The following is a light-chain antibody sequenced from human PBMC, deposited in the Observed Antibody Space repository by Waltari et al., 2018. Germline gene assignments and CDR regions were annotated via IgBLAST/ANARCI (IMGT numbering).Light chain of an antibody. V-gene: IGKV2-30*02. CDR1: QSLGHNNGNTY. CDR2: EVS. Sequence: DVAMIPSSLSLPLTTGQPASISCWSSQSLGHNNGNTYLSWYQQKPGQPPRRLIYEVSNQDSGVPDRFSGSGAGTDFTLKISRVEAEDVGVYYCGQGTHLPFTFGPGTKLDIK. CDR3: GQGTHLPFT. J-gene: IGKJ3*01.